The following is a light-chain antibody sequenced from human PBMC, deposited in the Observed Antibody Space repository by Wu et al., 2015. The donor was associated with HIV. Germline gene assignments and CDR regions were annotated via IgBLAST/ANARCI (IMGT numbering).Light chain of an antibody. V-gene: IGKV3-20*01. CDR2: GTS. CDR1: QAVTSTS. Sequence: IVLTQSPGTLSLSPGERATLSCRASQAVTSTSLTWYQQKPGQAPRLLIYGTSTRATGIPNRFSGSGSGTDFFLTISRLESEDSATYYCQHSDTSRYSFGQGTRVEI. CDR3: QHSDTSRYS. J-gene: IGKJ2*03.